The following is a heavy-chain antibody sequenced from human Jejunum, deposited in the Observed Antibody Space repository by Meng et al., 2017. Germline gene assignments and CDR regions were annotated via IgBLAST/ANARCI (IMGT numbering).Heavy chain of an antibody. J-gene: IGHJ4*02. CDR2: IYWDDDK. CDR3: AHGGLSSGWYYPEH. D-gene: IGHD6-19*01. Sequence: QITLKESGPTLVKPTQTLTRTFTFSGFSLRTSGVGVGWIRQPPGKALEWLALIYWDDDKRSSTSLKRRLTITTDTSKNQVVLTMTNMDPVETATYYCAHGGLSSGWYYPEHWGQGILVTVSS. V-gene: IGHV2-5*02. CDR1: GFSLRTSGVG.